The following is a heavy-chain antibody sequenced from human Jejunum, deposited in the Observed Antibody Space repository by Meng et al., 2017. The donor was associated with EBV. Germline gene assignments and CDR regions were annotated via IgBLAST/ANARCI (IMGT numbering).Heavy chain of an antibody. V-gene: IGHV3-74*01. CDR3: AKDLSWNQADY. CDR1: GFASRSYR. Sequence: VERVESGGALVQPGGFLTLIVSATGFASRSYRLHGVRQAPGKGLGWVSRINTDGSITNCADSVKGRFTISRDKARNTLYLQMNILRDEDTAMYYCAKDLSWNQADYWGQGILVTVSS. J-gene: IGHJ4*02. D-gene: IGHD1-14*01. CDR2: INTDGSIT.